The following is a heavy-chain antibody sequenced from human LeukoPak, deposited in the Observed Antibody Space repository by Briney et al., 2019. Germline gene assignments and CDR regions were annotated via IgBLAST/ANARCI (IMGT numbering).Heavy chain of an antibody. J-gene: IGHJ4*02. Sequence: GGSLRLSCEASGFTFTSYAMSWVRQAPGKGLEWVSAISGSGGSTYYADSVKGRFTISRDNSKNTLYLQMNSLRAEDTAVYYCAKGLDYGDYSFDYWGQGTLVTVSS. D-gene: IGHD4-17*01. CDR1: GFTFTSYA. CDR3: AKGLDYGDYSFDY. V-gene: IGHV3-23*01. CDR2: ISGSGGST.